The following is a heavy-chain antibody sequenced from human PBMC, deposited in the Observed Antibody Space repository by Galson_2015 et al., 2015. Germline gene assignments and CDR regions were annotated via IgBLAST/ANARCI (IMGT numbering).Heavy chain of an antibody. CDR1: GGSISSRNW. J-gene: IGHJ4*02. D-gene: IGHD4-17*01. CDR2: IYHSGST. CDR3: ARSDYGDYGGGFFDY. Sequence: ETLSLTCAVSGGSISSRNWWSWVRQPPGKGLEWIGEIYHSGSTNYNPSLKSRVTISVDKSKNQFSLKLSSVTAADTAVYYCARSDYGDYGGGFFDYWGQGTLVTVSS. V-gene: IGHV4-4*02.